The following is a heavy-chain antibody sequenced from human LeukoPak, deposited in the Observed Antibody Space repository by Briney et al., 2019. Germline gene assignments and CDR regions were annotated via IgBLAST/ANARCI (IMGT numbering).Heavy chain of an antibody. D-gene: IGHD6-13*01. CDR3: AREGGQQQLARDFDY. CDR1: GYTFTGYN. J-gene: IGHJ4*02. Sequence: ASVKVSCKSSGYTFTGYNMNWVRQAPGQGLEWMGWINPNSGGTKYAQKFQGRVTMTRDTSISTAYMELSRLRSDDTAVYYCAREGGQQQLARDFDYWGQGTLVTVSS. V-gene: IGHV1-2*02. CDR2: INPNSGGT.